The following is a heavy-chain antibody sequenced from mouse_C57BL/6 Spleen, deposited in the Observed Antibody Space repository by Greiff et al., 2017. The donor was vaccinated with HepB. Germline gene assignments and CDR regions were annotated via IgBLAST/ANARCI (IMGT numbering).Heavy chain of an antibody. CDR1: GYAFSSSW. J-gene: IGHJ4*01. V-gene: IGHV1-82*01. CDR2: IYPGDGDT. D-gene: IGHD1-1*01. CDR3: ARETYYGSSFYAMDY. Sequence: QVQLKESGPVLVKPGASVKISCKASGYAFSSSWMNWVKQRPGKGLEWIGRIYPGDGDTNYNGKFKGKATLTADKSSSTAYMQLSSLTSEDSAVYFCARETYYGSSFYAMDYWGQGTSVTVSS.